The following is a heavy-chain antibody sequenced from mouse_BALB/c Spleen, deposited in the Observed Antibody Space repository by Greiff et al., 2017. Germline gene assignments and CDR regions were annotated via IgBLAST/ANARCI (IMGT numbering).Heavy chain of an antibody. V-gene: IGHV1-4*02. D-gene: IGHD1-2*01. CDR2: INPSSGYT. CDR3: ARSDYGDY. CDR1: GYTFTSYT. Sequence: QVQLKQSAAELARPGASVKMSCKASGYTFTSYTMHWVKQRPGQGLEWIGYINPSSGYTEYNQKFKDKTTLTADKSSSTAYMQLSSLTSEDSAVYYCARSDYGDYWGQGTTLTVSS. J-gene: IGHJ2*01.